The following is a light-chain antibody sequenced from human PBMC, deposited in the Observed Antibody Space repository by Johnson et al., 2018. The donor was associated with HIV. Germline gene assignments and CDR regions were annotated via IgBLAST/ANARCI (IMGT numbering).Light chain of an antibody. CDR2: ENN. V-gene: IGLV1-51*02. J-gene: IGLJ1*01. CDR1: SSNIGNNY. CDR3: ATWHSSLTSGGV. Sequence: QSVLTQPPSVSAAPGQKVTISCSGSSSNIGNNYVSWYQQLPGTAPKLLIYENNKRPSGIPDRFSGSKSATSATLGITGLPTGDEADYYCATWHSSLTSGGVFGTGTKVTVL.